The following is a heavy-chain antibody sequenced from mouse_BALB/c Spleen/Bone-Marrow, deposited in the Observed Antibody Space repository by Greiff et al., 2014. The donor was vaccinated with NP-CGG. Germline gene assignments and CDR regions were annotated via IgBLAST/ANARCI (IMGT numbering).Heavy chain of an antibody. V-gene: IGHV2-9*02. J-gene: IGHJ3*01. Sequence: VQGVESGPGLVAPSQSLSITCTVSGFSLTNYGVHWVRQPPGKDLEWLGVIWAGGSTNYNSALMSRLTISKDNSKSQVFLKMSSLQTDDTAMYYCASYYRYDGAYWGQGTLVTVSA. D-gene: IGHD2-14*01. CDR1: GFSLTNYG. CDR2: IWAGGST. CDR3: ASYYRYDGAY.